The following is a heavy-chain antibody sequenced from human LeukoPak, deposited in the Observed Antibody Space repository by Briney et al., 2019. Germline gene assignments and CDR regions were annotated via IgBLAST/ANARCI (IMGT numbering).Heavy chain of an antibody. CDR2: INHSGST. CDR3: ARGPTVTTRLGWFDP. V-gene: IGHV4-34*01. Sequence: SETLSLTCAVYGGSFSGYYWSWIRQPPGKGLEWIGEINHSGSTNYNPSLKSRVTISVDTSKNQFSLKLSSVTAADTAVYYCARGPTVTTRLGWFDPWGQGTLVTVSS. D-gene: IGHD4-17*01. CDR1: GGSFSGYY. J-gene: IGHJ5*02.